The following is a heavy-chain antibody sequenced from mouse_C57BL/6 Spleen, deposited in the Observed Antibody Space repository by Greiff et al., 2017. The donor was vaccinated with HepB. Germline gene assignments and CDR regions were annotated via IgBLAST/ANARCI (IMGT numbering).Heavy chain of an antibody. V-gene: IGHV1-55*01. CDR3: ARNYGSSYCYFDV. CDR2: IYPGSGST. J-gene: IGHJ1*03. D-gene: IGHD1-1*01. Sequence: QVQLQQPGAELVKPGASVKMSCKASGYTFTSYWITWVKQRPGQGLEWIGDIYPGSGSTNYNEKFKSKATLTVDKSSSTAYMQLSSLTSEDSAVYYCARNYGSSYCYFDVWGTGTTVTVSS. CDR1: GYTFTSYW.